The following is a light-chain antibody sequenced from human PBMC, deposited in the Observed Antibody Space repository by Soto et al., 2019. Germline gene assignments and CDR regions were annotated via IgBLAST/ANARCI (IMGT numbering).Light chain of an antibody. J-gene: IGLJ1*01. CDR3: SSYAGSNIWV. CDR1: SSDVGGYNY. Sequence: QSVLTQPPSASGSPGQSVTISCTGTSSDVGGYNYVSWYQQHPGKAPKLMIYEVSKRPSGVPDRFSGSKSGNTASLTVSGLQAEDEADYYCSSYAGSNIWVFXTGTKVTVL. V-gene: IGLV2-8*01. CDR2: EVS.